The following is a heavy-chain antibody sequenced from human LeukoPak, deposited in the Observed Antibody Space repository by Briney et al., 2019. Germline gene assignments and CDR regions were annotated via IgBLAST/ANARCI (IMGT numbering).Heavy chain of an antibody. V-gene: IGHV1-8*01. CDR3: ARIPHRVPHNWFDP. CDR1: GYTFTSYD. D-gene: IGHD2-2*01. Sequence: ASVKVSCKASGYTFTSYDINWVRQAAGQGLEWMGWMNPHSANAGYAQKFQGRVTMTRDTSISTAYMELSSLRSDDTAVYYCARIPHRVPHNWFDPGGQGTLVTVSS. CDR2: MNPHSANA. J-gene: IGHJ5*02.